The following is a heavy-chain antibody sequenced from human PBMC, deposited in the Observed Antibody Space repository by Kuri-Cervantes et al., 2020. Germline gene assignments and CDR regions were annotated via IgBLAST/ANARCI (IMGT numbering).Heavy chain of an antibody. V-gene: IGHV3-9*01. D-gene: IGHD6-13*01. CDR1: GFTFDDYA. CDR3: ARVDSSSWYYYYYGMDV. J-gene: IGHJ6*02. CDR2: ISWNSGTI. Sequence: SLKISCAASGFTFDDYAMHWVRQAPGKVLEWVSGISWNSGTIGYADSVKGRFTISRDNAKNSLFLQMNSLRTEDTAVYYCARVDSSSWYYYYYGMDVWGQGTTVTVSS.